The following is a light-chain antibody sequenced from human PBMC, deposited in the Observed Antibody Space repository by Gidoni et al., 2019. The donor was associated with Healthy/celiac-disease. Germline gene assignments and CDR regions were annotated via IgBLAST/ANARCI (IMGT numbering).Light chain of an antibody. CDR2: EVR. CDR1: SSDVGSYNR. J-gene: IGLJ3*02. CDR3: SSYTSSSTAV. V-gene: IGLV2-18*02. Sequence: QSALTQPPSVSGSPGQAVTISCTGTSSDVGSYNRVSWYQQPPGTAPKLMIYEVRNRPSGVPDRFSGSKSGNTASLTISGLQAEDEADYYCSSYTSSSTAVFGGGTKLTVL.